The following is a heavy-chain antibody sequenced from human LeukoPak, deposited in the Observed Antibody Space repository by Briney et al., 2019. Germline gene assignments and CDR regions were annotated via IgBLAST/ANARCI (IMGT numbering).Heavy chain of an antibody. CDR1: GYTFTDYY. J-gene: IGHJ4*02. D-gene: IGHD2-15*01. V-gene: IGHV1-2*02. CDR3: ARPYCSGGSCHDYFDY. CDR2: INPHTGGT. Sequence: ASVKVSCKASGYTFTDYYIHRVRQAPGQGLEWMGWINPHTGGTNYAQKFQGRVTMTRDTSISTAYMELGGLTSDDTAVYYCARPYCSGGSCHDYFDYWGQGTLVTVSS.